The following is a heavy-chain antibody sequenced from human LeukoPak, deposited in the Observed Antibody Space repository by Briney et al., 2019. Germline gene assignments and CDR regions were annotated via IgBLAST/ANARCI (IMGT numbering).Heavy chain of an antibody. CDR1: GFTFSSYG. CDR2: ISGSGGST. J-gene: IGHJ3*02. V-gene: IGHV3-23*01. CDR3: AKAWAYDSSGYYSAFDI. Sequence: GGSLRLSCAASGFTFSSYGMSWVRQAPGKGLEWVSAISGSGGSTYYADSVKGRFTISRDNSKSTLYLQMNSLRAEDTAVYYCAKAWAYDSSGYYSAFDIWGQGTMVTVSS. D-gene: IGHD3-22*01.